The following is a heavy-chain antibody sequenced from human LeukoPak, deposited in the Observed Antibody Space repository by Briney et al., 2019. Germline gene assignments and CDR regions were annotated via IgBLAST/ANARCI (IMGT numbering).Heavy chain of an antibody. CDR2: ISAYNGNT. V-gene: IGHV1-18*01. CDR1: GGTFSSYA. CDR3: ARGLITIFGVASFDP. Sequence: ASVKVSCKASGGTFSSYAISWVRQAPGQGLEWMGWISAYNGNTNYAQKLQGRVTMTTDTSTSTAYMELRSLRSDDTAVYYCARGLITIFGVASFDPWGQGTLVTVSS. D-gene: IGHD3-3*01. J-gene: IGHJ5*02.